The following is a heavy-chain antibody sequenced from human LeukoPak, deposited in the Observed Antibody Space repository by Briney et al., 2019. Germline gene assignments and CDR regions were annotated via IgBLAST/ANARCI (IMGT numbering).Heavy chain of an antibody. J-gene: IGHJ4*02. CDR1: GYSISSGYY. CDR3: ARDGDGYRGGIDY. Sequence: SETLSLTCAVSGYSISSGYYWGWIRQPPGKGLEWIGSIYYSGSTYYNPSLKSRVTISVDTSKNQFSLKLSSVTAADTAVYYCARDGDGYRGGIDYWGQGTLVTVSS. D-gene: IGHD5-24*01. CDR2: IYYSGST. V-gene: IGHV4-38-2*02.